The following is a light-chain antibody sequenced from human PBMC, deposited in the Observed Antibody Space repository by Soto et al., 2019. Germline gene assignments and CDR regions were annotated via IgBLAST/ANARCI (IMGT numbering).Light chain of an antibody. J-gene: IGKJ3*01. CDR1: QSVLYSSNNKNY. Sequence: DIVMTQSPDSLAVSLGERGTINCKSSQSVLYSSNNKNYLAWYQQKPGQPPKLLIYWASTRESGVPDRFSGSGSGTDFTLTISSLQAADVAVYYCQQYYSTPPVTFGPGTKVDIK. V-gene: IGKV4-1*01. CDR3: QQYYSTPPVT. CDR2: WAS.